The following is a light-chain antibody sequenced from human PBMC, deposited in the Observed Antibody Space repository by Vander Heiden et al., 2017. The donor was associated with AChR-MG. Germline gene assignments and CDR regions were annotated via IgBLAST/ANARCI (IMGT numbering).Light chain of an antibody. J-gene: IGKJ2*01. CDR2: GAS. CDR1: QSVSSSY. V-gene: IGKV3-20*01. CDR3: QQYGSSPPYT. Sequence: DIVLTPSPGTLSLSPGERATLSGRASQSVSSSYLAWYQQKPGQAPRLLIYGASSRATGIPDRFSGSGSGTDFTLTISRLEPEDFAVYYCQQYGSSPPYTFGQGTKLEIK.